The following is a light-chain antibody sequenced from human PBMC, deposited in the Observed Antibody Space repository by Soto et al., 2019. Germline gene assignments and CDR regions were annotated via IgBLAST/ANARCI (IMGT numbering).Light chain of an antibody. CDR3: KQRSNLLQIT. CDR1: QSVSRD. V-gene: IGKV3-11*01. CDR2: DTS. Sequence: EVVLTQSPATLSLSPGETATLSCRASQSVSRDLAWYQQTPGQAPRLLIYDTSNRATGIPARFSGSGSGTDFTLTISSLEPEDLLLYFRKQRSNLLQITFGQGKRLDIK. J-gene: IGKJ5*01.